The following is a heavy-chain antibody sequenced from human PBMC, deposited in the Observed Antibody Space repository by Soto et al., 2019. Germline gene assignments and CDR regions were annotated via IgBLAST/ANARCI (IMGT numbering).Heavy chain of an antibody. Sequence: GGSLRLSCAASGFNFKNYAMTWVRQAPGKGLEWVSTVYNSGDITHYADSVKGRFTISRDNSKNMVFLQMTSLRVEDTALYYCLADTHWFDPWGQGTLVTVSS. CDR2: VYNSGDIT. V-gene: IGHV3-23*01. CDR1: GFNFKNYA. CDR3: LADTHWFDP. J-gene: IGHJ5*02.